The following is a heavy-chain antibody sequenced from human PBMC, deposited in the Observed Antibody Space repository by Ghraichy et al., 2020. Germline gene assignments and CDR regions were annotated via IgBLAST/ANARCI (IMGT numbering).Heavy chain of an antibody. D-gene: IGHD3-10*01. CDR3: ARSYGSYED. Sequence: SETLSLTCTVSGGSISSTGYYCNWIRQSPGKGLEWIGGIYYTGSTYYNPSLKSRVTISVDTSKNQFSLNLGSVTAADTAVYYCARSYGSYEDWGQGTLVTVSS. CDR1: GGSISSTGYY. CDR2: IYYTGST. J-gene: IGHJ4*02. V-gene: IGHV4-39*01.